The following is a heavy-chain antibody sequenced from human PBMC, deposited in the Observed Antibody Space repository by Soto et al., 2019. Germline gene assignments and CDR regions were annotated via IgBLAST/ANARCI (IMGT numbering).Heavy chain of an antibody. CDR3: ARDRGYDIQI. CDR2: IYYSGST. V-gene: IGHV4-30-4*01. CDR1: GDSISGGDYY. D-gene: IGHD3-9*01. J-gene: IGHJ3*02. Sequence: PSETLSLTCTVSGDSISGGDYYWSWIRQPPGKGLEWIGYIYYSGSTYYNPSLRSRVTFSVNTSKNQFSLKLSSVTDADTAVYYCARDRGYDIQIWGQGTVVTVSS.